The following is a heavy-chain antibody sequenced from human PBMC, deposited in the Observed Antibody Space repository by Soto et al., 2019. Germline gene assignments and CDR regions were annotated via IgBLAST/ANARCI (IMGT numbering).Heavy chain of an antibody. CDR2: IYYSGST. D-gene: IGHD2-21*02. CDR3: ARVNVVVTAISY. V-gene: IGHV4-61*01. J-gene: IGHJ4*02. Sequence: SETLSLTCTVSGGSVSSGSYYWSWIRQPPGKGLEWIGYIYYSGSTNYNPSLKSRVTISVDTSKNQFSLKLSSVTAADTAVYYCARVNVVVTAISYWGQGTLVTVSS. CDR1: GGSVSSGSYY.